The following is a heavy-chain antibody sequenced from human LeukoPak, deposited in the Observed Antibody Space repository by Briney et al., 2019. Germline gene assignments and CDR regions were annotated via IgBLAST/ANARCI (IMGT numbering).Heavy chain of an antibody. CDR1: GGSFSGYY. CDR2: INHSGSP. V-gene: IGHV4-34*01. Sequence: SETLSLTCAVYGGSFSGYYWSWIRQPPGKGLEWIGEINHSGSPNYNPSLKSRVPISVDTFKNQFALELSPANAADTPVQSCWRIPYSTDGVCYPRPFDICGQGTMVTVSS. D-gene: IGHD2-8*01. CDR3: WRIPYSTDGVCYPRPFDI. J-gene: IGHJ3*02.